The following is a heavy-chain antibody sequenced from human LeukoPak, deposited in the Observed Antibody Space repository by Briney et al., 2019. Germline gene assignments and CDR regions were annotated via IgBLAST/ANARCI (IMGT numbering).Heavy chain of an antibody. CDR3: ARVKEQLVNFDY. D-gene: IGHD6-13*01. Sequence: SETLSLTCTVSGGSISSGDYYWSWIRQPPGKGLEWIGEIYHSGSTNYNPSLKSRVTISVDTSKNQFSLKLSSVTAADTAVYYCARVKEQLVNFDYWGQGTLVTVSS. CDR2: IYHSGST. J-gene: IGHJ4*02. CDR1: GGSISSGDYY. V-gene: IGHV4-61*08.